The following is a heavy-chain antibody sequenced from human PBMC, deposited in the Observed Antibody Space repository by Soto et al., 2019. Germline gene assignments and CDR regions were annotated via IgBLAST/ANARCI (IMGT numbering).Heavy chain of an antibody. CDR2: VSYDGSKK. CDR1: GFIFTSYI. V-gene: IGHV3-30*01. D-gene: IGHD3-16*01. Sequence: QVQLVESGGGVVQPRRSLRLSCAASGFIFTSYIVHWVRQAPGKGLEWVASVSYDGSKKHYADSVKGRFSISRDNSKNTVYLQMNSLRTEDTAVDYCARDKGLLFACNFDSWGQGTLVTVSS. J-gene: IGHJ4*02. CDR3: ARDKGLLFACNFDS.